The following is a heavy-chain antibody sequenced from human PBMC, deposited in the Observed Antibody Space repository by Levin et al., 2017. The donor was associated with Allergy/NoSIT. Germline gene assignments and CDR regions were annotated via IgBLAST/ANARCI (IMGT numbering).Heavy chain of an antibody. CDR3: AKSYLYFDY. Sequence: GESLKISCAASGFTFSSYAMSWVRQAPGKGLEWVSAISGSGGSTYYADSVRGRFTISRDNSKNTLYLQMNSLRAEDTAVYYCAKSYLYFDYWGQGTLVTVSS. V-gene: IGHV3-23*01. CDR2: ISGSGGST. D-gene: IGHD2-21*01. CDR1: GFTFSSYA. J-gene: IGHJ4*02.